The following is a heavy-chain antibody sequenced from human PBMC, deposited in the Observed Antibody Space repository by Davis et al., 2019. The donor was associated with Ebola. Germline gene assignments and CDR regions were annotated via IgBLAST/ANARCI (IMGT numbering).Heavy chain of an antibody. CDR3: ARDLGIVGATEYFDY. CDR2: ISYDGSNK. CDR1: GFTFSSYG. V-gene: IGHV3-30*03. Sequence: GESLKISCAASGFTFSSYGMHWVRQAPGKGLEWVAVISYDGSNKYYADSVKGRFTISRDNSKNTLYLQMNSLRAEDTAVYYCARDLGIVGATEYFDYWGQGTLVTVSS. D-gene: IGHD1-26*01. J-gene: IGHJ4*02.